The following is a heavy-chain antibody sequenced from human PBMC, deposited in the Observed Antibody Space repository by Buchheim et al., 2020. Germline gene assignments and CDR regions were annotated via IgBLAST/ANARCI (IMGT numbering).Heavy chain of an antibody. CDR1: GFSFSRSA. D-gene: IGHD2-21*02. CDR3: AKDRLEAAGGDVVTFYGMDV. J-gene: IGHJ6*02. V-gene: IGHV3-23*01. CDR2: IGGSGART. Sequence: EVQLLESGGGSALPGGSLRLSCAASGFSFSRSAMSWVRQAPGKGLEWVTVIGGSGARTYYADSVKGRFTISRGNSKNTGYLQMNSLRAEDTAVYYCAKDRLEAAGGDVVTFYGMDVWGQGTT.